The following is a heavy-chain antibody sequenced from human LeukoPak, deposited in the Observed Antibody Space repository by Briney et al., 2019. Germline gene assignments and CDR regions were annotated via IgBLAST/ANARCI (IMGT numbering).Heavy chain of an antibody. J-gene: IGHJ4*02. D-gene: IGHD3-16*01. CDR2: ITGSGVDT. Sequence: GGSLRLSCVGSGFSFRNYAMSWVRQAPGKGLEWVSDITGSGVDTYYADSVKGRFTISRDNSKSTLYVQMNRLRPEDTAVYYCAKDPSPFYYDRGGPSFDSWGQGTLVTVSS. CDR3: AKDPSPFYYDRGGPSFDS. CDR1: GFSFRNYA. V-gene: IGHV3-23*01.